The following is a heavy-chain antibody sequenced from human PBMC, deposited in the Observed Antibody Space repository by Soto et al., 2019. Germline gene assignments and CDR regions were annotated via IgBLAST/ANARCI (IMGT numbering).Heavy chain of an antibody. CDR2: ISSSGSTI. Sequence: EVPLVESGGGLVQPGGSLRLSCAASGFTFSTYEMNWVRQAPGKGLEWVSYISSSGSTIYYADSVKGRFTISRDNAKNSLYLQMNSLRAEDTAVYYCARDQAAGSFFPYYYGMDVWGQGTTVTVSS. D-gene: IGHD6-13*01. CDR1: GFTFSTYE. V-gene: IGHV3-48*03. CDR3: ARDQAAGSFFPYYYGMDV. J-gene: IGHJ6*02.